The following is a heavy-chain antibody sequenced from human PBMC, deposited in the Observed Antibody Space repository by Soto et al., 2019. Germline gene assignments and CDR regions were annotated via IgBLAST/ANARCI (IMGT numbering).Heavy chain of an antibody. Sequence: GGSLRLSCAASGFTFTNAWMSWVRQAPGKGLEWVGRITSKSDGGTTNYAAPVKGRFTISRDDSKTTLYLQMNSLKTEDTAVYYCATLPYPDYWGQGTLVTVS. V-gene: IGHV3-15*01. CDR1: GFTFTNAW. CDR3: ATLPYPDY. CDR2: ITSKSDGGTT. J-gene: IGHJ4*02.